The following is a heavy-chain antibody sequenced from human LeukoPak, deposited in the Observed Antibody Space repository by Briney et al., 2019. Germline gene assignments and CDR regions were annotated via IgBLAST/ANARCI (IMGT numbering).Heavy chain of an antibody. CDR1: GYSISSGYY. J-gene: IGHJ4*02. CDR3: ARDFGY. Sequence: PSETLSLTCAVSGYSISSGYYWGWIRQPPGKGLVWIGSIYHSGSTYYNPSLKSRVTISVDTSKNQFSLKLSSVTAADTAVYYCARDFGYWGQGTLVTVSS. D-gene: IGHD3-10*01. CDR2: IYHSGST. V-gene: IGHV4-38-2*02.